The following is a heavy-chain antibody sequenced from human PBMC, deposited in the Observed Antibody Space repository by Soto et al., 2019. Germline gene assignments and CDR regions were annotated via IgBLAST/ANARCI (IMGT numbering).Heavy chain of an antibody. D-gene: IGHD5-18*01. V-gene: IGHV1-46*03. J-gene: IGHJ4*02. CDR1: GYTFTNYY. CDR2: INPSGGAA. CDR3: PRGGYTYGLDY. Sequence: ASVEVSCKASGYTFTNYYMHWVRQAPGQGLEWMGIINPSGGAATYAQKFQGRFTVTRDTSTGTVYMDLTSLRSEDSAVYFCPRGGYTYGLDYWGQGTLVTVSS.